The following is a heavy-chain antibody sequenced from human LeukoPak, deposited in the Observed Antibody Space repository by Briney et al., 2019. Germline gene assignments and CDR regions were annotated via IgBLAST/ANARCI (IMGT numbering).Heavy chain of an antibody. CDR3: ARALAQHTNYYYYYMDV. D-gene: IGHD3-3*02. Sequence: PGGSLRLSCAASGFTFSSYWMSWVRQAPGKGLEWVANIKQDGSEKYYVDSVKGRFTISRDNAKNSLYLQMNSLRAEDTAVYYCARALAQHTNYYYYYMDVWGKGTTVTVSS. CDR1: GFTFSSYW. J-gene: IGHJ6*03. CDR2: IKQDGSEK. V-gene: IGHV3-7*01.